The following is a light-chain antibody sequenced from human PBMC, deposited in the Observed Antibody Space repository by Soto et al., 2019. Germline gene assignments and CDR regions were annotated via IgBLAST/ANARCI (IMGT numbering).Light chain of an antibody. Sequence: QSVLTQPPSVSGAPGQRVTISCAGSRSNIGAGYDVHWYQQLPGTAPKLLVSGNSNRPSGVPDRFSGSKSGTSASLAIAGLQAEDEADYYCQSYDKSLSGFVVFGGGTKLTVL. J-gene: IGLJ2*01. V-gene: IGLV1-40*01. CDR1: RSNIGAGYD. CDR2: GNS. CDR3: QSYDKSLSGFVV.